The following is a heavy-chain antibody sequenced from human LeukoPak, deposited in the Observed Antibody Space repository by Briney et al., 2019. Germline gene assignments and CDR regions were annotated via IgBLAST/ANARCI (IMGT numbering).Heavy chain of an antibody. Sequence: SGGSLRLSCAASGFTFDDYGMSWFRQAPGKGLEWVSGINWNGGSTGYADSVKGRFTISRDNAKNSLYLQMNSLRAEDTALYYCARDYYYGSGSYLRWFDPWGQGTLVTVSS. V-gene: IGHV3-20*04. CDR3: ARDYYYGSGSYLRWFDP. CDR2: INWNGGST. D-gene: IGHD3-10*01. CDR1: GFTFDDYG. J-gene: IGHJ5*02.